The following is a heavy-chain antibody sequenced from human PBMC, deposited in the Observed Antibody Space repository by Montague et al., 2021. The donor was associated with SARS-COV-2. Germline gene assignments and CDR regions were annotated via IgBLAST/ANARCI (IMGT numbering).Heavy chain of an antibody. Sequence: SDTLSLTCAVSRGSFSNYYWTWIRQSPGKGLEWIGEINQGGAPNYTPSLKSRVTISLDTSKKQIFLKLNSVTVADTAVFFCARGRPVQGSFRHFDSISSGALDIWAQGSLVIVSS. CDR3: ARGRPVQGSFRHFDSISSGALDI. CDR2: INQGGAP. CDR1: RGSFSNYY. V-gene: IGHV4-34*01. D-gene: IGHD3-9*01. J-gene: IGHJ3*02.